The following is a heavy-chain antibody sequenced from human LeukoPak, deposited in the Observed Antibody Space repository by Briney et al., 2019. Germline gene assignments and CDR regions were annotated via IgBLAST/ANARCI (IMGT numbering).Heavy chain of an antibody. CDR1: GFTFSSYS. J-gene: IGHJ6*02. V-gene: IGHV3-21*01. CDR2: ISSSSSYI. D-gene: IGHD2-2*01. Sequence: PGGSLRLSCAASGFTFSSYSMNWVRQAPGKGLEWVSSISSSSSYIYYADSVKGRFTISRDNAKNSLYLQMNSLRAEDTAVYYCARVPSLTSGDYYYGMDVWGQGTTVTVSS. CDR3: ARVPSLTSGDYYYGMDV.